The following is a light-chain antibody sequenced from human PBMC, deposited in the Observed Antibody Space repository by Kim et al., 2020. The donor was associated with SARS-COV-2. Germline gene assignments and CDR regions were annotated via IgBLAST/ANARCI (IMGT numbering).Light chain of an antibody. CDR2: KAS. J-gene: IGKJ3*01. CDR1: QSISSW. Sequence: DIQMTQSPSTLSASVGDRVTITCRASQSISSWLAWYQQKPGKAPQLLIYKASNLESGVPSRFSGSGSGTEFTLTISSLQPDDFATYYCQQYDNYPFTFGPGTKVDIK. V-gene: IGKV1-5*03. CDR3: QQYDNYPFT.